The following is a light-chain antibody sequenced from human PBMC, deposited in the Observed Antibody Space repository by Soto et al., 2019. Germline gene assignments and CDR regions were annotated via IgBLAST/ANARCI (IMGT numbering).Light chain of an antibody. CDR3: LQHNSYPWT. Sequence: DIQMTQSPSSVSASVGDRVTISCRASQDISNWLAWYQQKPGEAPKRLIYAASSLQSGVPSRFSGSGSGTEFTLTISSLQPEDFATYYCLQHNSYPWTFGQGTKVEIK. V-gene: IGKV1-17*03. J-gene: IGKJ1*01. CDR1: QDISNW. CDR2: AAS.